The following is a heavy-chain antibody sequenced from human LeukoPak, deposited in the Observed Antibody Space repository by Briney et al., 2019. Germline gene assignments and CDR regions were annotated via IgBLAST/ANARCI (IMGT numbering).Heavy chain of an antibody. J-gene: IGHJ4*02. CDR3: ASYSLGGGYFDY. CDR2: IYSGGST. V-gene: IGHV3-53*01. CDR1: GGSFSGYY. D-gene: IGHD3-16*01. Sequence: PSETLSLTCAVYGGSFSGYYWSWVRQAPGKGLEWVSVIYSGGSTYYSDSVRGGFTISRDNTKNTLYLQMNSLRAEDTAVYYCASYSLGGGYFDYWGQGTLVTVSS.